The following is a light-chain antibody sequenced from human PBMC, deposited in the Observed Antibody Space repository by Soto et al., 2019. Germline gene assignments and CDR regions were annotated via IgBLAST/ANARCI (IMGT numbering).Light chain of an antibody. CDR1: SSDVGGYNY. J-gene: IGLJ2*01. CDR3: SSDSASNRPVV. Sequence: QSVLTQPPSASGSPGQSVTISCTGTSSDVGGYNYVSWYQQHPGKAPKLIIYEVTKRPSGVSERFSGSKTGNTTSLTVSGVHADEEADDYCSSDSASNRPVVFGIGTKLTVL. V-gene: IGLV2-8*01. CDR2: EVT.